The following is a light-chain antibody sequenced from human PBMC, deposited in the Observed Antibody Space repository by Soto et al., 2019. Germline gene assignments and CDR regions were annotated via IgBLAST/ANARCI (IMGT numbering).Light chain of an antibody. CDR2: DAS. CDR3: QQYYNWWT. J-gene: IGKJ1*01. Sequence: DIVMTQSPATLSEYPGERATLSCRASQSVSSKLAWYQQKPGQAPRLLIYDASTRATGIQARFSGSGSGTEFTLTISSLQSEDFAVYYCQQYYNWWTFGQGTKVDIK. CDR1: QSVSSK. V-gene: IGKV3-15*01.